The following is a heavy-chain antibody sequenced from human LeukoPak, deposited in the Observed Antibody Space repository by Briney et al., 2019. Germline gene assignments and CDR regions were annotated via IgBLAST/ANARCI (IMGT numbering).Heavy chain of an antibody. V-gene: IGHV4-30-2*01. Sequence: SETLSLTCAVSGGSISSGGYSWSWIRQPPGKGLEWIGYIYHSGSTYYNPYLKSRVTISVDRSKNQFSLKLSSVTAADTAVYYCARADYYDSSGYYPPGYFDYWGQGTLVTVSS. CDR3: ARADYYDSSGYYPPGYFDY. CDR1: GGSISSGGYS. J-gene: IGHJ4*02. D-gene: IGHD3-22*01. CDR2: IYHSGST.